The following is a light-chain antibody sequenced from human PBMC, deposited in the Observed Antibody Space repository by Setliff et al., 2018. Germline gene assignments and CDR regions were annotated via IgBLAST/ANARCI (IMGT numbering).Light chain of an antibody. Sequence: QSVLTQPPSASGTPGQRVTISCSGGSSNIGTNTVNWYQQLPGTAPKLLMHSNNQRPSGVPDRFSGSKSGTSASLAISGLQSEDEADYYCAAWDAKLSAYVFGIGTKV. CDR1: SSNIGTNT. J-gene: IGLJ1*01. CDR2: SNN. V-gene: IGLV1-44*01. CDR3: AAWDAKLSAYV.